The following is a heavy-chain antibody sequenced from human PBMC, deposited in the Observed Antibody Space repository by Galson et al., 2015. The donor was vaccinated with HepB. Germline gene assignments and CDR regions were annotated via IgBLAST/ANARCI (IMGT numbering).Heavy chain of an antibody. CDR3: ARPDYIVATTSYYFDY. CDR1: GFTFSSYA. CDR2: ISYDGSNK. Sequence: SLRLSCAASGFTFSSYAMHWVRQAPGKGLEWVAVISYDGSNKYYADSVKGRFTISRDNSKNTLYLQMNSLRAEDTAVYYCARPDYIVATTSYYFDYWGQGTLVTVSS. D-gene: IGHD5-12*01. V-gene: IGHV3-30*04. J-gene: IGHJ4*02.